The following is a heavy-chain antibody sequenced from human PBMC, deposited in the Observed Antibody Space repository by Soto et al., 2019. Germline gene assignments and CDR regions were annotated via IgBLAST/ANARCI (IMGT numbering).Heavy chain of an antibody. J-gene: IGHJ5*02. CDR2: IYHSGST. CDR1: GGSISSGGYS. Sequence: SETLSLTCAVSGGSISSGGYSWSWIRQPPGKGLEWIGYIYHSGSTYYNPSLKSRVTISVDRSKNQFSLKLSSVTAADTAVYYCASVPGPWGQGTLDIVSS. CDR3: ASVPGP. D-gene: IGHD2-2*01. V-gene: IGHV4-30-2*01.